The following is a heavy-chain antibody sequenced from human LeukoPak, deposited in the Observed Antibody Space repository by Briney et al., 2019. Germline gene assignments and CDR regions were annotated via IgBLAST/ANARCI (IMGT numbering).Heavy chain of an antibody. V-gene: IGHV4-31*03. D-gene: IGHD2-2*02. CDR3: ARGSYCSGTSCHISFDY. CDR1: GGSISSGGYY. Sequence: PSQTLSLTCTVSGGSISSGGYYWSWIRQHPGKGLEWIGYIYYSGSTYYNPSLKSRVTISVDTSKNQFSLKLSSVTAADTAVYYCARGSYCSGTSCHISFDYWGQGTLVTVSS. J-gene: IGHJ4*02. CDR2: IYYSGST.